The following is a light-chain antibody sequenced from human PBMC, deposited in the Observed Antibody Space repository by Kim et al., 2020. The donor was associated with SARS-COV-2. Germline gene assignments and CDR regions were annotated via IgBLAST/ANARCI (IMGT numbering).Light chain of an antibody. Sequence: SVGDRVIITCRTSQSISSHLHWYPQTPRNAPKLLIFAASSLQSGVPSRFSGSGSGTDFPLTITTLQPEDFATYFCQQGYSSPQIAFGQRTRLEIK. V-gene: IGKV1-39*01. CDR3: QQGYSSPQIA. J-gene: IGKJ5*01. CDR2: AAS. CDR1: QSISSH.